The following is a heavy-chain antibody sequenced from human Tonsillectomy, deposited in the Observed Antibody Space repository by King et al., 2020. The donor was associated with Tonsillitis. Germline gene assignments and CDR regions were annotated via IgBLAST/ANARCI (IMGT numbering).Heavy chain of an antibody. J-gene: IGHJ4*02. CDR2: INHSGST. CDR1: GGSFSGYY. CDR3: ARGEGSPLDY. V-gene: IGHV4-34*01. Sequence: VQLQQWGAGLLKPSETLSLTCAVYGGSFSGYYWSWIRQPPGRGMEWVGEINHSGSTNYNPPPKCRVTISVDTSKNQSALKLSSVTAADTAVYYCARGEGSPLDYWGQGTLVTVSS.